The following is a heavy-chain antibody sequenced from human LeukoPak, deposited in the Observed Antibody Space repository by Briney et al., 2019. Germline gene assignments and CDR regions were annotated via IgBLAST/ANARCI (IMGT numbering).Heavy chain of an antibody. CDR3: AKVLYGESYYYYYGMDV. CDR1: GFTFSSYA. V-gene: IGHV3-23*01. D-gene: IGHD3-3*01. J-gene: IGHJ6*02. Sequence: PGGSLRLSCAASGFTFSSYAMSWVRQAPGKGLEWVSAISGSGGSTYYADSVKGRFTISRDNSKNTLYLQMNSLRAEDTAVYYRAKVLYGESYYYYYGMDVWGQGTTVTVSS. CDR2: ISGSGGST.